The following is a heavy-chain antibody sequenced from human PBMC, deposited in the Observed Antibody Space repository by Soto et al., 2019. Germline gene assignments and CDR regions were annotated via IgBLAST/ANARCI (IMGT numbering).Heavy chain of an antibody. D-gene: IGHD3-22*01. V-gene: IGHV1-18*04. Sequence: QAQVVQSGDEVKKPGASVKVSCKASDYIFTGYGISWVRQAPGQGLEWLGWISPYNGHTELAQRFQGRLTLTTEKATTTAFMGLSNLRSDDTAVYYCGRGGSGYHTGRGFSGTMDVWGQGTTVTVSS. J-gene: IGHJ6*02. CDR3: GRGGSGYHTGRGFSGTMDV. CDR2: ISPYNGHT. CDR1: DYIFTGYG.